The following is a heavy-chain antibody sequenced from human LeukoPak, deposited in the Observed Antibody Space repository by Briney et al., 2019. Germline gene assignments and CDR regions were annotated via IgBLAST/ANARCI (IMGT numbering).Heavy chain of an antibody. CDR2: INQDGSEK. CDR3: ARDYYDSSLDV. Sequence: PGGSLRLSCAASGFPFSSYWMSWGRQAPGKGLEWLANINQDGSEKNYVDSVKGRFTISRDNAKNSLYLQMNSLRAEDTAVYYCARDYYDSSLDVWGKGTTVTISS. CDR1: GFPFSSYW. D-gene: IGHD3-22*01. J-gene: IGHJ6*04. V-gene: IGHV3-7*01.